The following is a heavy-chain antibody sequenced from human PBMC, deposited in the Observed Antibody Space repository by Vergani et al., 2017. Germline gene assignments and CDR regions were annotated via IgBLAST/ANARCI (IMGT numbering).Heavy chain of an antibody. CDR2: IYYSGST. Sequence: QVQLQESGPGLVKPSQTLSPTCTVSGGPISSGGYYWSWIRQHPGKGLEWIGYIYYSGSTYYNPSLKSRVTISVDTSKNQFSLKLSSVTAADTAVYFCSRDSVGVVSIWGQGTLVTVSS. V-gene: IGHV4-31*03. D-gene: IGHD3-3*01. CDR3: SRDSVGVVSI. J-gene: IGHJ4*02. CDR1: GGPISSGGYY.